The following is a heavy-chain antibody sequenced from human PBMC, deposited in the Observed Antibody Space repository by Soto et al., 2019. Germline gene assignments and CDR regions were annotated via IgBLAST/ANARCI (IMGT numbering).Heavy chain of an antibody. Sequence: EVQLLESGGGLVQPGGSLTLSCATSGFTFSSYAMNWVRQAPGKGLEWVSTISGSGGNTYYADSVKGRFSISRDNFQNTLYLQMNSLRADDTAVYYCAKDLGFTRSTTFLDWGQGTLVTVSA. J-gene: IGHJ4*02. CDR2: ISGSGGNT. D-gene: IGHD4-17*01. CDR1: GFTFSSYA. CDR3: AKDLGFTRSTTFLD. V-gene: IGHV3-23*01.